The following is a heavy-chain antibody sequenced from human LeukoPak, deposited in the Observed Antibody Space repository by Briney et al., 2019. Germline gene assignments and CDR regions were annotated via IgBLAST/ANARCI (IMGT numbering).Heavy chain of an antibody. CDR3: AREGTYGSGSYYNREYYGMDV. CDR1: GGSISSGGYY. V-gene: IGHV4-31*03. Sequence: SETLSLTCIVSGGSISSGGYYWSWIRQHPGKGLEWIGYIYYSGSTYYNPSLKSRVTISVDTSKNQFSLKLSSVTAADTAVYYCAREGTYGSGSYYNREYYGMDVWGQGTTVTVSS. CDR2: IYYSGST. J-gene: IGHJ6*02. D-gene: IGHD3-10*01.